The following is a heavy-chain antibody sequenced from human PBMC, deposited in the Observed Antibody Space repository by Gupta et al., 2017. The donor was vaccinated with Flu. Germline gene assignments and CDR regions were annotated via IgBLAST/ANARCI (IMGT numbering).Heavy chain of an antibody. D-gene: IGHD4-23*01. CDR3: ARIYVVNSCIGDNWFDP. CDR2: IYYSGST. V-gene: IGHV4-39*01. CDR1: GGSISSSSYY. J-gene: IGHJ5*02. Sequence: QLQLQESGPGLVKPSETLSLTCTVSGGSISSSSYYWGWIRQPPGKGLEWIGSIYYSGSTYYNPSCKSRVTISVDTSKNQVSLKLSSVTAAETAVYYCARIYVVNSCIGDNWFDPGGQGTLVTVSP.